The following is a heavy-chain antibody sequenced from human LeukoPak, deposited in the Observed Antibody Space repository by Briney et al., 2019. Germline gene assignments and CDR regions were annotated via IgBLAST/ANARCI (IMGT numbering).Heavy chain of an antibody. CDR1: GFTFDKYF. CDR2: ISGTSTYI. CDR3: VRDHQLRDPGC. V-gene: IGHV3-21*01. D-gene: IGHD5-24*01. J-gene: IGHJ4*02. Sequence: GGSLRLSCATSGFTFDKYFIHWVRQAPGKGLDWVSSISGTSTYIDYADSVKARFTISRNNAKNSLYLQMNSLRVEDTAVYYCVRDHQLRDPGCWGQGTLVTVSS.